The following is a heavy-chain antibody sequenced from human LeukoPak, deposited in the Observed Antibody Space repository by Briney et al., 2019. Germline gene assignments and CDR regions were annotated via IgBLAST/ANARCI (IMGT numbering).Heavy chain of an antibody. CDR3: TKDGLRGYDFDY. J-gene: IGHJ4*02. CDR1: GFTFSDFA. Sequence: GGSLRLSCAASGFTFSDFAMSWVRLASGQGLKWVSTISNLGGGTNFADSVRGRFTISRDNSKNTLYLQMNRLRAEDTALYYCTKDGLRGYDFDYWGQGALVTVSS. D-gene: IGHD5-12*01. CDR2: ISNLGGGT. V-gene: IGHV3-23*01.